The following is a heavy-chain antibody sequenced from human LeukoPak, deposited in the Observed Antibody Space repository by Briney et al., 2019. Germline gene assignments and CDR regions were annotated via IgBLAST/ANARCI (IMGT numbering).Heavy chain of an antibody. CDR3: AKASSYDSSGYPDY. CDR1: GFTFDDYA. Sequence: GGSLRLSCAASGFTFDDYAMHWVRQAPGKGLEWVSGISWNSGSIGYADSVEGRFTISRDNAKNSLYLQMNSLRAEDTALYYCAKASSYDSSGYPDYWGQGTLVTVSS. V-gene: IGHV3-9*01. J-gene: IGHJ4*02. CDR2: ISWNSGSI. D-gene: IGHD3-22*01.